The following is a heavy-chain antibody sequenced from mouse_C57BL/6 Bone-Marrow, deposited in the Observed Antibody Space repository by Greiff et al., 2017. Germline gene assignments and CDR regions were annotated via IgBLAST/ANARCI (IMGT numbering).Heavy chain of an antibody. CDR2: IYPGSGST. V-gene: IGHV1-55*01. Sequence: VQLQQPGAELVKPGASVKMSCKASGYTFTSYWITWVKQRPGQGLEWIGDIYPGSGSTNYNEKFKSKATLTVDTSSSTAYMQLSSLTSEDSAVYYCARGGLYYYGRNAMDYWGQGTSVTVSS. D-gene: IGHD1-1*01. J-gene: IGHJ4*01. CDR1: GYTFTSYW. CDR3: ARGGLYYYGRNAMDY.